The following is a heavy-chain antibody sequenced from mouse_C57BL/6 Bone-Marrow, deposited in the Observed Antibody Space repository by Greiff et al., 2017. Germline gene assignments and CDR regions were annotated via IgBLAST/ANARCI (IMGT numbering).Heavy chain of an antibody. Sequence: QVQLQQPGAELVRPGTSVKLSCTASGYTFTSYWMHWVKQRPGQGLEWIGVIDPSDSYTNYNQKFKGKATLTVDTSSSTAYMQLSSLTSEDSAVYYCARWLLPYAMDYWGQGTSVTVSS. V-gene: IGHV1-59*01. D-gene: IGHD2-3*01. J-gene: IGHJ4*01. CDR1: GYTFTSYW. CDR3: ARWLLPYAMDY. CDR2: IDPSDSYT.